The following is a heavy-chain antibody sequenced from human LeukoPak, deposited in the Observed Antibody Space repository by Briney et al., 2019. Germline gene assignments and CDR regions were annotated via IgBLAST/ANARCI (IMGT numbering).Heavy chain of an antibody. D-gene: IGHD3-22*01. Sequence: SQTLSLTCTVSGCAISSGDYYWSCMRQPPGNALEWIAYMYYSGSTYYNPSLKSRVTMSADTSKNQLSLKLSSVTAADTAVYYCARPYYYDSRIDPWGQGILVTVSS. CDR2: MYYSGST. J-gene: IGHJ5*02. CDR3: ARPYYYDSRIDP. V-gene: IGHV4-30-4*01. CDR1: GCAISSGDYY.